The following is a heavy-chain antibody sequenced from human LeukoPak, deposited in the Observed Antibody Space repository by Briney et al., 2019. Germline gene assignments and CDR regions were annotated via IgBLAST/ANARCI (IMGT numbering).Heavy chain of an antibody. Sequence: PGGSLRLSCAASGFTFSTYSMNWVRQAPGKGQEWISYISSSSRTMYYADSVKGRFTISRDNAKKSLYLQMNSLRAEDTAVYYCARDLGLYDYGGNIDYWGQGTLVTVSS. CDR2: ISSSSRTM. D-gene: IGHD4-23*01. J-gene: IGHJ4*02. CDR1: GFTFSTYS. CDR3: ARDLGLYDYGGNIDY. V-gene: IGHV3-48*04.